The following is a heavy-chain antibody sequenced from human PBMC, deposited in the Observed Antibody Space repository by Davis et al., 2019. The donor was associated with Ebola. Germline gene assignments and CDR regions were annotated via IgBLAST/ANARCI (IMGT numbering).Heavy chain of an antibody. V-gene: IGHV4-59*12. CDR2: IYYSGST. D-gene: IGHD6-6*01. CDR3: ARGLESSSYGMDV. J-gene: IGHJ6*04. CDR1: GGSINNYY. Sequence: SETLSLTCTVSGGSINNYYWSWVRQPPGKGLEWIGYIYYSGSTNYNPSLKSRVTISVDTSKNQFSLKLSSVTAADTAVYYCARGLESSSYGMDVWGKGTTVTVSS.